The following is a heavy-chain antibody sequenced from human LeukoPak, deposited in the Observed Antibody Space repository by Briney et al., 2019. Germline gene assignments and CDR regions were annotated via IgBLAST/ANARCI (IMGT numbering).Heavy chain of an antibody. CDR2: IIPIFGTA. D-gene: IGHD2-2*01. V-gene: IGHV1-69*06. J-gene: IGHJ5*02. Sequence: SVKVSCKASGGTFSSYAISWVRQAPGQGLEWMGGIIPIFGTANYAQKFQGRVAITADKSTSTAYMELSSLRSEDTAVYYCARDVRDIVVVPAAHHNWFDPWGQGTLVTVSS. CDR1: GGTFSSYA. CDR3: ARDVRDIVVVPAAHHNWFDP.